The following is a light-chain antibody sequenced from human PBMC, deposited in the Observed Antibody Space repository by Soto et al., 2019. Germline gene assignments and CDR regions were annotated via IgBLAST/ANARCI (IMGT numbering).Light chain of an antibody. J-gene: IGLJ2*01. CDR1: SSNIGSTT. Sequence: QSVLTQPPSASGTPGQRVTISCSGSSSNIGSTTVNWYQQLPGTAPKLLIYSNDQRPSGVPARFSGSRSGTSPSLDISGLQSEDEADYYCAAWDDSLNGPVFGGGTKVTVL. CDR3: AAWDDSLNGPV. V-gene: IGLV1-44*01. CDR2: SND.